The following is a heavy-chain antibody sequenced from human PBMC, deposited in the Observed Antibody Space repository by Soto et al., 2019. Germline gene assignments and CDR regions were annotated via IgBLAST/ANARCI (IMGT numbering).Heavy chain of an antibody. CDR1: GYPFTSYG. D-gene: IGHD6-19*01. Sequence: SVKVSCKASGYPFTSYGISWVRQAPGQGLEWMGWISAYNGNTNYAQKLQGRVTMTTDTSTSTAYMELRSLRSDDTAVYYCARDHSPISASIAVAGTVWFDPWGQGTLVTVSS. V-gene: IGHV1-18*01. J-gene: IGHJ5*02. CDR2: ISAYNGNT. CDR3: ARDHSPISASIAVAGTVWFDP.